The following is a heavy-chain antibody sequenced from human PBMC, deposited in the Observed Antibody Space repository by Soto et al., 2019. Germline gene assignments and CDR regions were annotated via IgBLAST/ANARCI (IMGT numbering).Heavy chain of an antibody. CDR2: IKSKTDGGTT. Sequence: EVQLVESGGGLVKPGGSLRLSCAASGFTFSNAWMNWVRQAPGKGLEWVGRIKSKTDGGTTDYAAPVKGRFTISRDDSKNTLYLQMNSLKTEDTAVYYCTTRSFLGYYDFWSGYYFDYWGQGTLVTVSS. V-gene: IGHV3-15*07. CDR3: TTRSFLGYYDFWSGYYFDY. D-gene: IGHD3-3*01. J-gene: IGHJ4*02. CDR1: GFTFSNAW.